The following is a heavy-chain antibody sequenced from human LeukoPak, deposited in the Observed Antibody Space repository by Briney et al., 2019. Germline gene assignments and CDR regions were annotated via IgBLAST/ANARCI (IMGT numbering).Heavy chain of an antibody. CDR3: AKDGQRRGFLEWLVDY. J-gene: IGHJ4*02. Sequence: PGRSLRLSCAASGFTFDDYAMHWVRQAPGKGLEWVSLISWDGGSTYYADSVQGRFTISRDNSKNSLYLQMNSLRAEDTALYYCAKDGQRRGFLEWLVDYWGQGTLVTVSS. CDR1: GFTFDDYA. D-gene: IGHD3-3*01. V-gene: IGHV3-43D*03. CDR2: ISWDGGST.